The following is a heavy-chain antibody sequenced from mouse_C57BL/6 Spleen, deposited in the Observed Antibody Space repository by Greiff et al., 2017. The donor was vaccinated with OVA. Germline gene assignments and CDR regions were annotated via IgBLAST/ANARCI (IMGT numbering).Heavy chain of an antibody. J-gene: IGHJ2*01. CDR3: ARRDYYYGHFDD. V-gene: IGHV1-52*01. Sequence: QVQLQQPGAELVRPGSSVKLSCKASGYTFTSYWMHWVKQRPIQGLEWIGNIDPSDSETHYNQKFKDKATLTVDKSSSTAYMQLSSLTSEDSAVDDCARRDYYYGHFDDWGQGTTLTVSS. D-gene: IGHD1-2*01. CDR1: GYTFTSYW. CDR2: IDPSDSET.